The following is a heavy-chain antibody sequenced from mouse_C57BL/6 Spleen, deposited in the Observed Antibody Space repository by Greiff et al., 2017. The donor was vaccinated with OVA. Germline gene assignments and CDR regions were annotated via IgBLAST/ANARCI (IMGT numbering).Heavy chain of an antibody. CDR3: KRGGWNGRSFYYALGY. J-gene: IGHJ4*01. Sequence: EVKLVESGEGLVKPGGSLKLSCAASGFTFSSYAMSWVRQTPEKRLEWVAYISSGGDYIYYADTVKGRFTISRDNARNTLYLQMSSLKSEDTAMYYGKRGGWNGRSFYYALGYWGQGTSVTVSS. CDR2: ISSGGDYI. CDR1: GFTFSSYA. V-gene: IGHV5-9-1*02. D-gene: IGHD1-1*01.